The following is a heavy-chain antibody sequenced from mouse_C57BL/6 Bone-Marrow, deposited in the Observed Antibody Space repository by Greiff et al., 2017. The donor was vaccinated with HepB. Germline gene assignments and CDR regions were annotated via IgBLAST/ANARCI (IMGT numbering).Heavy chain of an antibody. CDR2: IYPGDGDT. J-gene: IGHJ1*03. CDR1: GYAFSSYW. D-gene: IGHD1-1*01. V-gene: IGHV1-80*01. CDR3: ARGGSSTYWYFYV. Sequence: QVQLKESGAELVKPGASVKISCKASGYAFSSYWMNWVKQRPGKGLEWIGQIYPGDGDTNYNGKFKGKATLTADKSSSTAYMQLSSQTSEDSAVYFCARGGSSTYWYFYVWGTGTTVTVSS.